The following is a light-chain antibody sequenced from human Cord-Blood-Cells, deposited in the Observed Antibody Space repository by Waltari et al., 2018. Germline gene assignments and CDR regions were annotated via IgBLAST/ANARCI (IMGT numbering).Light chain of an antibody. J-gene: IGKJ2*01. CDR3: QQYNSYSVT. Sequence: DLQMTQSPSTLSAFAGDRVTITCRASQSISSWLAWYQQKPGKAPKLLIYDASSLESGVPSRFSGSGSGTEFTLTISSLQPDDFATYYCQQYNSYSVTFGQGTKLEIK. V-gene: IGKV1-5*01. CDR1: QSISSW. CDR2: DAS.